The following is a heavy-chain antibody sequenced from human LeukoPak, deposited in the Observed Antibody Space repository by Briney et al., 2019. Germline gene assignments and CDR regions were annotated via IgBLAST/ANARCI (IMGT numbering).Heavy chain of an antibody. CDR3: ATSRVFDY. CDR2: INSAGNNI. V-gene: IGHV3-11*04. Sequence: GGSLRLSCAASGFTFSGYPMSWIRQAPGKGLEWLSFINSAGNNIYYADSVKGRFTISRDNSKETLYLEMNSLRVEDTAIYYCATSRVFDYWGQGTLVAVSS. J-gene: IGHJ4*02. CDR1: GFTFSGYP.